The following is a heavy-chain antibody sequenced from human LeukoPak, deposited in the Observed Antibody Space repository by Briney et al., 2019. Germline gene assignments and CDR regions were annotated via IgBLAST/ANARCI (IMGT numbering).Heavy chain of an antibody. Sequence: PSETLSLTCAVYGGSFSGYYWSWIRQPPGKGLEWIGEINHSGSTNYNPSLKSRVTISVDTSKNQFSLKLSSVTAAHTAVYYCARHRTLRYFLIGGDAFDIWGQGTMVTVSS. V-gene: IGHV4-34*01. CDR2: INHSGST. D-gene: IGHD3-9*01. CDR1: GGSFSGYY. CDR3: ARHRTLRYFLIGGDAFDI. J-gene: IGHJ3*02.